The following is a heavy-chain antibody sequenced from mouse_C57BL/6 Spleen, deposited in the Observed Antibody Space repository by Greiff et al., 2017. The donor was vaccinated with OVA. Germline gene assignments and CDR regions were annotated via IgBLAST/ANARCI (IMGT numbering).Heavy chain of an antibody. V-gene: IGHV1-82*01. CDR2: IYPGDGDT. CDR1: GYAFSSSW. J-gene: IGHJ1*03. CDR3: ARDDYGSSYWYFDV. Sequence: QVQLQQSGPELVKPGASVKISCKASGYAFSSSWMNWVKQRPGKGLEWIGRIYPGDGDTNYNGKFQGKATLTADKSSSTAYMQLSSLTSEDSAVYFCARDDYGSSYWYFDVWGTGTTVTVSS. D-gene: IGHD1-1*01.